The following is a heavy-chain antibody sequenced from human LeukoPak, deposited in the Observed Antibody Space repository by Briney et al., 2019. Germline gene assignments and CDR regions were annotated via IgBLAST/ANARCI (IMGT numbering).Heavy chain of an antibody. CDR3: ARGRYCSGGSCYSADAFDI. V-gene: IGHV4-59*01. CDR2: IYYSGST. J-gene: IGHJ3*02. Sequence: PSETLSLTCPVSGGSISSYYWSWIRLPPGKGLEWIGYIYYSGSTNYNPSLKSRVTISVDTSKNQFSLKLSSVSAADTAVYYCARGRYCSGGSCYSADAFDIWGQGTMVTVSS. D-gene: IGHD2-15*01. CDR1: GGSISSYY.